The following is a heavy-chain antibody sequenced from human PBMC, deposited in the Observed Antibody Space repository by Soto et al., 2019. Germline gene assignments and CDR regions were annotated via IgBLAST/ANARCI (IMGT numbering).Heavy chain of an antibody. D-gene: IGHD6-19*01. CDR2: TYYKSKWYN. Sequence: SETLSLTCAISGDSVSRNSVSWNWIRQSPSRGLEWLGRTYYKSKWYNDYAVSVKSRIIISADTSKNQFSLQLRSVTPEDTAVYDGAREGMAVADLDYWGKGTLVTVAS. V-gene: IGHV6-1*01. CDR3: AREGMAVADLDY. CDR1: GDSVSRNSVS. J-gene: IGHJ4*02.